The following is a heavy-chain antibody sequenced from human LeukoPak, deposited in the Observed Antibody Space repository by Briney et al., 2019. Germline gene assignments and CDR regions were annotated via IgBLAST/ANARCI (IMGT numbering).Heavy chain of an antibody. V-gene: IGHV3-30*02. J-gene: IGHJ4*02. Sequence: PGGSLRLSCPASGFTFSSYGMHWVRQAPGRGLEWVAFIRYDGSNKYYADSVKGRFTISRDNSKNTLYLQMNSLRAEDTAVYYCAKIPPSDSSGWYRRNDYWGQGNLVTVSS. CDR1: GFTFSSYG. CDR2: IRYDGSNK. D-gene: IGHD6-19*01. CDR3: AKIPPSDSSGWYRRNDY.